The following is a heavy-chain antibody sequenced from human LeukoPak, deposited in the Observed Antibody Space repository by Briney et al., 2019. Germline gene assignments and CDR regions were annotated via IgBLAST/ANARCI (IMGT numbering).Heavy chain of an antibody. J-gene: IGHJ3*02. Sequence: ASVKVSCKASGYTFTGYYMRWVRQAPGQGLEWMGWINPNSGGTNYAQKFQGRVTMTRDTSISTAYMELSRLRSDDTAVYYCARDHSSGYYYVYAFDIWGQGTMVTVSS. V-gene: IGHV1-2*02. CDR1: GYTFTGYY. D-gene: IGHD3-22*01. CDR3: ARDHSSGYYYVYAFDI. CDR2: INPNSGGT.